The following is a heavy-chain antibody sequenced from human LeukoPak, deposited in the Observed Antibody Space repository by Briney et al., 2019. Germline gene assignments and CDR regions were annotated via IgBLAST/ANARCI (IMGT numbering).Heavy chain of an antibody. Sequence: SETLSLTCAVYGGSSSGYYWSWIRQPPGKGLEWIGEINHSGSTNYNPSLKSRVTISVDTSKNQFSLKLSSVTAADTAVYYCARRRYDYVWGSYRYQYLDYWGQGTLVTVSS. CDR3: ARRRYDYVWGSYRYQYLDY. D-gene: IGHD3-16*02. CDR2: INHSGST. V-gene: IGHV4-34*01. CDR1: GGSSSGYY. J-gene: IGHJ4*02.